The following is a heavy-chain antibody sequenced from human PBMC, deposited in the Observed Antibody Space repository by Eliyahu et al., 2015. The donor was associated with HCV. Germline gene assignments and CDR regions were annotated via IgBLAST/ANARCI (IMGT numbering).Heavy chain of an antibody. CDR1: GYAFTSYG. J-gene: IGHJ6*02. Sequence: QVQLVQSGSELKKPGASVKVSCKASGYAFTSYGMNWVRQAPGQGLEWMGWIKTNTGNPTYAQGFTGRFVFSLDTSVSTAYLQISSLKAEDTAIYYCARGGAGGSVPAAMGEVWGQGTTVTVSS. V-gene: IGHV7-4-1*02. CDR3: ARGGAGGSVPAAMGEV. D-gene: IGHD2-2*01. CDR2: IKTNTGNP.